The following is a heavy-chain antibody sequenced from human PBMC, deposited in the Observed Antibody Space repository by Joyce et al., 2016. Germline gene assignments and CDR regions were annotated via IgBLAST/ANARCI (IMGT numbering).Heavy chain of an antibody. J-gene: IGHJ4*02. CDR3: AKILTATYSSGWSLDY. D-gene: IGHD6-25*01. CDR1: GLTLSNYG. V-gene: IGHV3-30*18. Sequence: QVQLVESGGGVVQPGRSLRLSCAASGLTLSNYGVHWVRPDPGKGREWVAVISYDGIYKYYADAVKGRFTISRDNSKNTVLLETNSLRTEDTTVYYCAKILTATYSSGWSLDYWGQGTLVTVSS. CDR2: ISYDGIYK.